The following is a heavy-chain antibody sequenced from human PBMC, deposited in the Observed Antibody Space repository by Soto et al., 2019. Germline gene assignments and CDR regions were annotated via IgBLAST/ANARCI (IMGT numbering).Heavy chain of an antibody. CDR3: ARLDSGSYYYYGMDV. J-gene: IGHJ6*02. CDR1: GGSISSSSYY. Sequence: NPSETLSLTCTVSGGSISSSSYYWGWIRQPPGKGLEWIGSIYYSGSTYYNPSLKSRVTISVDTSKNQFSLKLSSVTAADTAVYYCARLDSGSYYYYGMDVWGQGTTVTVSS. CDR2: IYYSGST. V-gene: IGHV4-39*01. D-gene: IGHD1-26*01.